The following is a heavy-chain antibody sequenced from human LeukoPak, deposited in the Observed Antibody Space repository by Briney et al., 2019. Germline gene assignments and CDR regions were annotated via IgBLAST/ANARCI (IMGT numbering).Heavy chain of an antibody. CDR1: GGSISTSDYN. CDR3: ARTGMVGAADY. Sequence: SETLSLTCTVSGGSISTSDYNWGCIRQPPGKGLEWIGSINYSGNTYYNPSLKSRVTISVDTSKNQFSLKLSSVTAADTAVYYRARTGMVGAADYWGQGTLVTVSS. V-gene: IGHV4-39*01. D-gene: IGHD2-15*01. J-gene: IGHJ4*02. CDR2: INYSGNT.